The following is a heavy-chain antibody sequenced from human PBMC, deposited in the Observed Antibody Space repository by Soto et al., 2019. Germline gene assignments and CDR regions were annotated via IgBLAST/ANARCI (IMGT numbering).Heavy chain of an antibody. Sequence: QVQLQELGPGLVKPSETLSLTCTVSGGSISSYYWSWIRQPAGKGLEWIGRIYTSGSTNYNPSLKSRVTMSVDTSKNQFSLKLSSVTAADTAVYYCARYSSSSWHYYYGMDVWGQGTTVTVSS. CDR3: ARYSSSSWHYYYGMDV. CDR2: IYTSGST. J-gene: IGHJ6*02. D-gene: IGHD6-6*01. CDR1: GGSISSYY. V-gene: IGHV4-4*07.